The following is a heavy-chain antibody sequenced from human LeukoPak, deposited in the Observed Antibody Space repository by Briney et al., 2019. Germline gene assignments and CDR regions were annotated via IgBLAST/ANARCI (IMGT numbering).Heavy chain of an antibody. Sequence: GGSLRLSCAASGFTFSSYGMHWVRQAPGKGLEWVAVIWYDGSNKYYADSVKGRFTISRDNSKNTLYLQMNSLRAEDTAVYYCAKVPRYCSGGSCYAGYFEYWGQGTLVTVSS. V-gene: IGHV3-33*06. CDR2: IWYDGSNK. D-gene: IGHD2-15*01. J-gene: IGHJ4*02. CDR1: GFTFSSYG. CDR3: AKVPRYCSGGSCYAGYFEY.